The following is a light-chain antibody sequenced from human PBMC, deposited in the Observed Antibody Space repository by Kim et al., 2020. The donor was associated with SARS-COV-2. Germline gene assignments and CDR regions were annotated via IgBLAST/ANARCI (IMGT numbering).Light chain of an antibody. CDR1: SSDMGGYNH. Sequence: GQSVTISCTGTSSDMGGYNHVSWYQQHPGKAPKLMIYEVSKWPSGVPDRFSGSKSGNTASLTVSGLQADDEANYYCSSYGGNNNWVFGGGTQLTVL. CDR3: SSYGGNNNWV. CDR2: EVS. V-gene: IGLV2-8*01. J-gene: IGLJ3*02.